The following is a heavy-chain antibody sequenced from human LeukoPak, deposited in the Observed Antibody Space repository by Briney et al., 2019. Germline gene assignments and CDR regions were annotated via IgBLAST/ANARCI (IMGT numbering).Heavy chain of an antibody. J-gene: IGHJ4*02. CDR2: IYTSGST. Sequence: PSETLSLTCTVSGGFISSGSYYWSWIRQPAGKGLEWIGRIYTSGSTNYNPSLKSRVTISVDTSKNQFSLKLSSVTAADTAVYYCARGIAAGTYYYDSSGYYPLYYFDYWGQGTLVTVSS. CDR1: GGFISSGSYY. D-gene: IGHD3-22*01. V-gene: IGHV4-61*02. CDR3: ARGIAAGTYYYDSSGYYPLYYFDY.